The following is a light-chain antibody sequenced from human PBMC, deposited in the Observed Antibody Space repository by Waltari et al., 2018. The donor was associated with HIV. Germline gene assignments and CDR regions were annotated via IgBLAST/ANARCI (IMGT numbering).Light chain of an antibody. J-gene: IGLJ2*01. CDR2: EGS. Sequence: QSALTQPASVSGSPAQPITISCTGTSSDVGGYNLAPWYQQHPGKAPKLMMYEGSKRPSGVSNRFSGSKSGNTASLTISGLQAEDEADYYCCSYAGSHVVFGGGTKLTVL. CDR3: CSYAGSHVV. CDR1: SSDVGGYNL. V-gene: IGLV2-23*01.